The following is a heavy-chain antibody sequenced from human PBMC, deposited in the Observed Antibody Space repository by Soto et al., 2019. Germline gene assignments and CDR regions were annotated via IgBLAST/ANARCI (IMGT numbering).Heavy chain of an antibody. J-gene: IGHJ4*02. Sequence: EIQLLESGGGLVELGGSLTLSCAASGFTFYDYGMNWVRQAPGKGLEWVSSISGSSRRTDYADSVKGRFVISRDNSKAMVYLEMNRLRAADTAVYYCAKDFSSKGWMGLNAPSDSWGQGILVSVSS. CDR2: ISGSSRRT. V-gene: IGHV3-23*01. CDR3: AKDFSSKGWMGLNAPSDS. D-gene: IGHD4-4*01. CDR1: GFTFYDYG.